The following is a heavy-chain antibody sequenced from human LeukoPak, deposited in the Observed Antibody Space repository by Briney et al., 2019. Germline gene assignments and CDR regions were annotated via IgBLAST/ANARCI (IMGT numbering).Heavy chain of an antibody. CDR2: IKHDGSEK. D-gene: IGHD6-13*01. CDR3: ARVGTAEGTLEDY. CDR1: GFTFSTYW. Sequence: GGSLRLSCAASGFTFSTYWMSWVRQPPGKGLEWVANIKHDGSEKYYVDSVKGRFTISRDNDKNSLYLQMNSLRAEDTAVYYCARVGTAEGTLEDYWGQGTLVTVSS. J-gene: IGHJ4*02. V-gene: IGHV3-7*01.